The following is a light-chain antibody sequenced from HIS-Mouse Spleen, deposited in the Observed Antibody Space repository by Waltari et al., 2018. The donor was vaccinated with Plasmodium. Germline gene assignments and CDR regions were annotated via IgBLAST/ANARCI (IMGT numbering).Light chain of an antibody. J-gene: IGLJ2*01. CDR1: SSDVGGYNS. V-gene: IGLV2-8*01. Sequence: QSALTQPPSASGSPGKSVTISCTGTSSDVGGYNSVSWYQQHPGKAPKLMIYEVSKRPSGVPDRFSGSKSGNTASLTVSGLQAEDEADYYCSSYAGSNNLVFGGGTKLTVL. CDR2: EVS. CDR3: SSYAGSNNLV.